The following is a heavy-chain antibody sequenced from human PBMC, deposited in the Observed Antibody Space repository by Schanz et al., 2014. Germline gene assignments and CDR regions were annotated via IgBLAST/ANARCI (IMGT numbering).Heavy chain of an antibody. CDR3: ARDHVAPTDYDYFFYYLDV. Sequence: QVQVVQSGAEVKKPGASVKVSCKASGYTFTDYGVIWVRQAPGQGLEWIGWISAQTGDTRYAQKMQGRVTMTRDVSSTTAFLELRSLRYDDTAVYYCARDHVAPTDYDYFFYYLDVWATGITVIVSS. D-gene: IGHD1-1*01. CDR1: GYTFTDYG. J-gene: IGHJ6*03. V-gene: IGHV1-18*01. CDR2: ISAQTGDT.